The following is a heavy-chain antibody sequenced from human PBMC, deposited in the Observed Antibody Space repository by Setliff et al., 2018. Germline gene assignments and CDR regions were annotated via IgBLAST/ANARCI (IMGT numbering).Heavy chain of an antibody. Sequence: PGGSLRLSCAASGFTFSNYAMHWVRQAPGKGLEWVSYITSSGDTMNYADSVKGRFTISRDNAKNSLHLQMNSLRAEDTAVYYCARGHTSMAPWGQGTLVTVSS. D-gene: IGHD5-18*01. CDR2: ITSSGDTM. CDR3: ARGHTSMAP. J-gene: IGHJ5*02. CDR1: GFTFSNYA. V-gene: IGHV3-48*04.